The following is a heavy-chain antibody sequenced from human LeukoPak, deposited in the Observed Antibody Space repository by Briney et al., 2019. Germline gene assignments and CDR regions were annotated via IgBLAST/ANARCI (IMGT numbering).Heavy chain of an antibody. V-gene: IGHV4-59*01. Sequence: TSSETLSLTCTVSGGSINNYFWSWIRQSPGKGLEWIGYIYHSGSANYNPSLYSRVTISVDTSRNQVSLKLSSVTAADTAVYFCARSSAGPNRYFDYWGQGTQVTVSS. CDR2: IYHSGSA. D-gene: IGHD3-10*01. CDR3: ARSSAGPNRYFDY. J-gene: IGHJ4*02. CDR1: GGSINNYF.